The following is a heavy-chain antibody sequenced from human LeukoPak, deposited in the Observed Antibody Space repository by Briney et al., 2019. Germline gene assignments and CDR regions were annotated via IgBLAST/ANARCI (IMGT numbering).Heavy chain of an antibody. D-gene: IGHD3-9*01. Sequence: SETLSLTCTVSGGSISSYYWSWIRQPAGKGLEWIGRIYTSGSTNYNPSLKSRVTMSVDTSKNQFSLKLSSVTAADTAVYYCARNSKTYYGILTGYYWAYFDYWGQGTLVTVSS. CDR3: ARNSKTYYGILTGYYWAYFDY. CDR2: IYTSGST. V-gene: IGHV4-4*07. CDR1: GGSISSYY. J-gene: IGHJ4*02.